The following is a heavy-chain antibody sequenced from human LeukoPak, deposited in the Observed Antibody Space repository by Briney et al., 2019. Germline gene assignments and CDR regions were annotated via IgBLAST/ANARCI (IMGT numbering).Heavy chain of an antibody. CDR1: GFTFDDYG. Sequence: GGSLRLSCAASGFTFDDYGMSWVRQAPGKGLEWVSGINWNGGSTGYADSVKGRFTISRDNAKNPLYLQMNSLRAEDTALYYCARASGSYFFGDYYYYYMDVWGKGTTVTVSS. V-gene: IGHV3-20*04. CDR3: ARASGSYFFGDYYYYYMDV. D-gene: IGHD1-26*01. CDR2: INWNGGST. J-gene: IGHJ6*03.